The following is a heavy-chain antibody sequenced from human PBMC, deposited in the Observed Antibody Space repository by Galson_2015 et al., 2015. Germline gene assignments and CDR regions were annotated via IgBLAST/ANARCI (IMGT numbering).Heavy chain of an antibody. J-gene: IGHJ4*02. CDR1: GFTFSSYW. CDR2: IKGDGSDI. V-gene: IGHV3-74*01. Sequence: SLRLSCAASGFTFSSYWMHWVRQAPGKGLVWVSRIKGDGSDIRYADSVKGRFTMSRDNTKKTLHLHMSNLGADDTAVYFCVRDGDKYDFDFWGQGTLLTVSS. CDR3: VRDGDKYDFDF. D-gene: IGHD2-2*01.